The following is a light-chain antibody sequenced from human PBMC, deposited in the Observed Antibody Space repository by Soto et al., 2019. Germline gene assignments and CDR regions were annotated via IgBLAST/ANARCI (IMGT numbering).Light chain of an antibody. CDR1: SSDVGGYNY. CDR2: DVS. J-gene: IGLJ2*01. Sequence: QSALTQPRSVSGSPGQSVTISCTGTSSDVGGYNYVSWYQQHPGKAPKLMIYDVSKRPSGVPDRFSGSKSGNTASLTISGLQAEDEADYYCCSYAGNKGVVFGGGTKVTVL. V-gene: IGLV2-11*01. CDR3: CSYAGNKGVV.